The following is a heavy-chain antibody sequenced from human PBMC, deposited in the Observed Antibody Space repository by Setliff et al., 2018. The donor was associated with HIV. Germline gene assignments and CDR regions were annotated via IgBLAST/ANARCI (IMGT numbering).Heavy chain of an antibody. V-gene: IGHV5-51*01. CDR2: IYPGDSDT. Sequence: PGESLKISCKGSGYSFTSYWIGWVRQMPGKGLEWMGIIYPGDSDTRYSPSFQGQVTISADKSISTAYLQWSSLKASDTAMYYCAGGNYDILTGYIGYYDYWGQGIVVTVSS. J-gene: IGHJ4*02. CDR1: GYSFTSYW. CDR3: AGGNYDILTGYIGYYDY. D-gene: IGHD3-9*01.